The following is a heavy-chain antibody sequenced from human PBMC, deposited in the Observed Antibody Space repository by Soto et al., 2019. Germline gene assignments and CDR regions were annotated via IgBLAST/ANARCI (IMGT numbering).Heavy chain of an antibody. CDR2: ISSGSSDT. CDR1: GFTFSSYG. V-gene: IGHV3-21*01. CDR3: ARVAY. J-gene: IGHJ4*02. Sequence: GGSLRLSCAASGFTFSSYGMHWVRQVPGKGLEWVASISSGSSDTWYADSVKGRFIISRDNAQNSLFLQMNTLRPEDTAMYYCARVAYWGPGTQVTVSS.